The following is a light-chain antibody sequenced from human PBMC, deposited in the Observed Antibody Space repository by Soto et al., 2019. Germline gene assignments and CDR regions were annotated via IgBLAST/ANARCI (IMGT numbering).Light chain of an antibody. Sequence: AIPMSQSPSSLPASTGARVTMPXRASPGVSVYFAWYQQQPGXAPKXXXDDXSTLQSGGPSRLSGSGSGTDFTLTISCLQSEDFSNYYCQQYYSYPRTFGQGTKVDIK. CDR1: PGVSVY. J-gene: IGKJ1*01. CDR2: DXS. V-gene: IGKV1-8*01. CDR3: QQYYSYPRT.